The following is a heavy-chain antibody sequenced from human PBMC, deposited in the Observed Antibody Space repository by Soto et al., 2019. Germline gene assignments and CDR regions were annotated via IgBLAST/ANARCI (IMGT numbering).Heavy chain of an antibody. CDR1: GGSISSSSYY. CDR2: IYYSGST. D-gene: IGHD5-18*01. Sequence: PSETLSLTCTVSGGSISSSSYYWGWIRQPPGKGLEWIGSIYYSGSTYYNPSLKSRVTISVDTSKNQFSLKLSSVTAADTAVYYCASLYSYGSRWFAPWGQATLV. V-gene: IGHV4-39*01. J-gene: IGHJ5*02. CDR3: ASLYSYGSRWFAP.